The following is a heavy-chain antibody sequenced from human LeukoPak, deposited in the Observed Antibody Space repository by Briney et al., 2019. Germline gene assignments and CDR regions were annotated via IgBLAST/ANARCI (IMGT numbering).Heavy chain of an antibody. J-gene: IGHJ4*02. CDR1: GFTFSSYS. CDR2: ISSSSNTI. Sequence: GGSLRLSCAASGFTFSSYSMNWVRQAPGKGLEWISYISSSSNTIYYADSVKGRFTISRDNANNSLYLQMYGLRDEDTAIYYCARDPVGYTSSSSDYWGQGTLVTVSS. V-gene: IGHV3-48*02. CDR3: ARDPVGYTSSSSDY. D-gene: IGHD6-6*01.